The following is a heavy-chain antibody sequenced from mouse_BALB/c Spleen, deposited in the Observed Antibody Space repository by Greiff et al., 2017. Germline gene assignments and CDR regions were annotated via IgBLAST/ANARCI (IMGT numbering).Heavy chain of an antibody. CDR2: INPSNGRT. J-gene: IGHJ4*01. CDR1: GYTFTSYW. D-gene: IGHD2-1*01. CDR3: ARYGNYYAMDY. V-gene: IGHV1S81*02. Sequence: QVQLQQPGAELVKPGASVKLSCKASGYTFTSYWMHWVKQRPGQGLEWIGEINPSNGRTNYNQKFKDKAILTVDKSSSTAYMQLSSLTSEDSAVYYCARYGNYYAMDYWGQGTSVTVSS.